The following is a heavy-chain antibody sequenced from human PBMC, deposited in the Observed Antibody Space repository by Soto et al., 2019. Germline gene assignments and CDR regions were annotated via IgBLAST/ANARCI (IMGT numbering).Heavy chain of an antibody. D-gene: IGHD2-15*01. Sequence: GGSLTLSCAASGFTFSSYSMNWVRQAPGKGLEWVSSISSSSSYIYYADSVKGRFTISRDNAKNSLYLQMNSLRAEDTAVYYFARARRSGGICFSLDPWGQGTLVT. J-gene: IGHJ5*02. CDR1: GFTFSSYS. V-gene: IGHV3-21*01. CDR3: ARARRSGGICFSLDP. CDR2: ISSSSSYI.